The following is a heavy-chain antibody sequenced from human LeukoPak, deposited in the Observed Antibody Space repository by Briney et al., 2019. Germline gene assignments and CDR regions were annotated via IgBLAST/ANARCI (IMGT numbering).Heavy chain of an antibody. J-gene: IGHJ6*03. CDR3: ARQRRARIVGATTYYYYYYMDV. CDR2: IYYSGST. CDR1: GVSISSSNSY. D-gene: IGHD1-26*01. Sequence: SETLSLTCTVSGVSISSSNSYWGWIRQPPGKGLEWIGYIYYSGSTNYNPSLKSRVTISVDTSKNQFSLKLSSVTAADTAVYYCARQRRARIVGATTYYYYYYMDVWGKGTTVTVSS. V-gene: IGHV4-61*05.